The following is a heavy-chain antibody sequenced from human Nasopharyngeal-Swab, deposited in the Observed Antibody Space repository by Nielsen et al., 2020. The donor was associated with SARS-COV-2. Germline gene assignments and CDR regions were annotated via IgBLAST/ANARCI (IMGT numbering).Heavy chain of an antibody. V-gene: IGHV3-73*01. CDR1: GFIFSASA. CDR3: TTDFYFGY. Sequence: GESLKISCAASGFIFSASAIHWVRQASGKGLEWVGRIGDKDHNYATTYGASVQGRFTISSDDSKNTAFLQMDSLKTEYTALYYCTTDFYFGYWGQGTLVTVSS. J-gene: IGHJ4*02. CDR2: IGDKDHNYAT.